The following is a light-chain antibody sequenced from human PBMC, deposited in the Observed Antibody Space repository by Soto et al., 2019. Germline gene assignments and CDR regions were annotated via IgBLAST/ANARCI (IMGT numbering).Light chain of an antibody. J-gene: IGKJ5*01. CDR1: QSLLHSNGYHY. V-gene: IGKV2-28*01. CDR3: QQRSNWAPIT. CDR2: MAS. Sequence: DIVMTQSPLSLPVTPGEPASISCRSSQSLLHSNGYHYLDWYLQKPGPSPQLLLYMASNRACGVPDRCSGSGSGTDFTLTISSLVPEDVAVYYCQQRSNWAPITSGQGTRL.